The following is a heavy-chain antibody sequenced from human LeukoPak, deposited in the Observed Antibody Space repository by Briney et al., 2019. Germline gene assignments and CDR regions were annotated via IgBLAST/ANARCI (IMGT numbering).Heavy chain of an antibody. CDR2: INPNSGGT. D-gene: IGHD5-18*01. V-gene: IGHV1-2*02. Sequence: ASVKVSCKTSGYSFIDYYIHWVRQAPGQGLEWMGWINPNSGGTNYAQKFQGRVTMTRDTSISTAYMELSRLRSDDTAVYYCARVVEGTSMIDYWGQGTLVTVSS. J-gene: IGHJ4*02. CDR3: ARVVEGTSMIDY. CDR1: GYSFIDYY.